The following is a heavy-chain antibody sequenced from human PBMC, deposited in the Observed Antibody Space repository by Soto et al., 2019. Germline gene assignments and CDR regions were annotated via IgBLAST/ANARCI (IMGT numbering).Heavy chain of an antibody. Sequence: EVQLLESGGGLVQPGGSLRLSCAACGFAFSRYAMSWVRQAPGKGLEWVSAISGSGDSTYYADSVKGRFTISRDNSKNTLYLQMNSLRAEDTAVYYCAKYFWSGGRDFDYWGQGTLVTVSS. J-gene: IGHJ4*02. V-gene: IGHV3-23*01. CDR2: ISGSGDST. CDR3: AKYFWSGGRDFDY. CDR1: GFAFSRYA. D-gene: IGHD3-3*01.